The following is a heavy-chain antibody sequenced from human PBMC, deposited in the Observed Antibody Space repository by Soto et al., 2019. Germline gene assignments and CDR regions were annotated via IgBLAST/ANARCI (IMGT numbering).Heavy chain of an antibody. CDR3: ARERDSSSKRRTGMDV. D-gene: IGHD6-13*01. J-gene: IGHJ6*02. CDR1: GFTFSSYS. Sequence: EVQLVESGGGLVKPGGSLRLSCAASGFTFSSYSMNWVRQAPGKGLEWVSSISSSSSYIYYADSVKGRFTISRDNAKNSLYLQMNSLRAEDTAVYYCARERDSSSKRRTGMDVWGQGTTVTVSS. CDR2: ISSSSSYI. V-gene: IGHV3-21*01.